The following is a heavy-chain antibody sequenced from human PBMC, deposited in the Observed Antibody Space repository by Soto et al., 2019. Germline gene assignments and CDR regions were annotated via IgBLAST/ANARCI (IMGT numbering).Heavy chain of an antibody. CDR2: IIPIFGTA. CDR1: GGTFSSYA. J-gene: IGHJ6*02. Sequence: ASVKVSCKASGGTFSSYAISWVRQAPGQGLEWMGGIIPIFGTANYAQKFQGRVTITADESTSTAYMELSSLRSEDTAVYYCARDLNPATYYDFWSGYYNNYYYGMDVWAKGPRSPSP. CDR3: ARDLNPATYYDFWSGYYNNYYYGMDV. D-gene: IGHD3-3*01. V-gene: IGHV1-69*13.